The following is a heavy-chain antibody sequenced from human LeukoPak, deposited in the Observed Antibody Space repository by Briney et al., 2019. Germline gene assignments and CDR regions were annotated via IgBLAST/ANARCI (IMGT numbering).Heavy chain of an antibody. CDR3: AKRGDSGSYHYYYYGMDV. V-gene: IGHV3-23*01. J-gene: IGHJ6*02. D-gene: IGHD1-26*01. CDR2: ISGSGGST. Sequence: GASLRLSCAASGFTFSSYAMSWVRQAPEKGLEWVSAISGSGGSTYYADSVKGRFTISRDNSKNTLYLQMNSLRAEDTAVYYCAKRGDSGSYHYYYYGMDVWGQGTTVTVSS. CDR1: GFTFSSYA.